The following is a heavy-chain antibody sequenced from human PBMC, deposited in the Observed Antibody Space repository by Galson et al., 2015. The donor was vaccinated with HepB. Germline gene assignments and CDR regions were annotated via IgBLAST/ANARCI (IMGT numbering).Heavy chain of an antibody. CDR3: ANLLVGDPDY. Sequence: SLRLSCAASGFTFSSYAMSWVRQAPGKGLGWVSAISGSGGSTYYADSVKGRFTISRDNSKNTLYLQMNSLRAEDTAVYYCANLLVGDPDYWGQGTLVTVSS. CDR2: ISGSGGST. D-gene: IGHD1-26*01. CDR1: GFTFSSYA. V-gene: IGHV3-23*01. J-gene: IGHJ4*02.